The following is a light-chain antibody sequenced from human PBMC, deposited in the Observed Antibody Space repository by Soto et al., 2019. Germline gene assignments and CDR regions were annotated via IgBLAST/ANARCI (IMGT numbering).Light chain of an antibody. CDR1: SSDVGGYNY. J-gene: IGLJ3*02. Sequence: QSALTQPASVSGSPGQSITISCTGTSSDVGGYNYVSWYQQHPGKAPKLMIYDVSNRPSGVSNRFSGSKSGNTASLTISGLQAEDEADYYCSSYTSSSTLGVFGGRTKLTV. CDR3: SSYTSSSTLGV. V-gene: IGLV2-14*01. CDR2: DVS.